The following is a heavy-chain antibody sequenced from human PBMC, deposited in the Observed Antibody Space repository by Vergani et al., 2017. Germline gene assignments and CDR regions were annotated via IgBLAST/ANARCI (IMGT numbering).Heavy chain of an antibody. V-gene: IGHV3-9*02. J-gene: IGHJ5*02. Sequence: EVQLEESGGGLVLPGRSLRLSCVASGFTSAGYAMHWVRQAPGKGLEWVSGISWNSNSIGYADSVKGRFTISRDNAKNSLYLQMNSLRAEDTAVYYCATGIAAAVNWFDPWGQGTLVTVSS. CDR1: GFTSAGYA. CDR2: ISWNSNSI. CDR3: ATGIAAAVNWFDP. D-gene: IGHD6-13*01.